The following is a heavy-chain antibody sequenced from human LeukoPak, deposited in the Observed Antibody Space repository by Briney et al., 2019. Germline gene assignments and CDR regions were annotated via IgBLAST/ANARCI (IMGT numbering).Heavy chain of an antibody. Sequence: GGSLRLSCAASGFVFDDYAMHWVRQAPGKGLEWVSLITGDGAGTYYEDSVRGRFTISRDNSKNSLYLIMNSLRTEDTALYYCTKGRVATVGGAKYAMDVWGQGTTVTVSS. CDR3: TKGRVATVGGAKYAMDV. CDR2: ITGDGAGT. V-gene: IGHV3-43*02. D-gene: IGHD5-12*01. CDR1: GFVFDDYA. J-gene: IGHJ6*02.